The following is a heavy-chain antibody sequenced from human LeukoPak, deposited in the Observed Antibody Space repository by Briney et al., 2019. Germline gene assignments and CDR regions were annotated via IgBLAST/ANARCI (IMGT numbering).Heavy chain of an antibody. Sequence: GGSLRLSCAASGFTFSSYNMNWVRQAPGEGLEWVSSISSSSSYIYYADSVKGRFTISRDNAKNSLYLQMSSLRAEDTAMYYCARDYRGSEYFFDYWGQGSLVTVSS. V-gene: IGHV3-21*04. CDR2: ISSSSSYI. J-gene: IGHJ4*02. D-gene: IGHD1-26*01. CDR1: GFTFSSYN. CDR3: ARDYRGSEYFFDY.